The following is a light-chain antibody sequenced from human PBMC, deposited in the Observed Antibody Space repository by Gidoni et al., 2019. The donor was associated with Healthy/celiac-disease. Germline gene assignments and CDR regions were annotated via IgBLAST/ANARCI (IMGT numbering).Light chain of an antibody. J-gene: IGKJ2*01. CDR3: QQSYSTPYT. V-gene: IGKV1-39*01. Sequence: DIQMTQSPSSLSASVGARVTITCRASQSISSYLNWYQQKPGKAPKLLIYAASSLQSGVPSRFSGSGSGTDFTLTISSLQPEDFATYYCQQSYSTPYTFGQXTKLEIK. CDR1: QSISSY. CDR2: AAS.